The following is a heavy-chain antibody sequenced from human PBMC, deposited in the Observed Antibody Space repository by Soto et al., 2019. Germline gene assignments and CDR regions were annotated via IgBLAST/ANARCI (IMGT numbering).Heavy chain of an antibody. CDR2: INPSGGST. CDR1: GYTFTSYY. D-gene: IGHD3-3*01. J-gene: IGHJ6*02. V-gene: IGHV1-46*01. CDR3: ARGLTIFGVVDYYYGMDV. Sequence: GASVKVSCKASGYTFTSYYMHWVRQAPGQGLEWMGIINPSGGSTSYAQKFQGRVTMTRDTSTSTVYMELSSLRSEDTAVYYCARGLTIFGVVDYYYGMDVSGQGTKVIVS.